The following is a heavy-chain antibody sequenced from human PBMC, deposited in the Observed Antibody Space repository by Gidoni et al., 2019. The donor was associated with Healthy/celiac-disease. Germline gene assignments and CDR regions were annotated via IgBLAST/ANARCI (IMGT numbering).Heavy chain of an antibody. D-gene: IGHD1-26*01. V-gene: IGHV3-9*01. CDR3: AKGRGEGATDFDY. CDR2: ISWNSGSI. J-gene: IGHJ4*02. CDR1: GFPFDDYA. Sequence: EVQLVESGGGLVQPGRSLRLSCAASGFPFDDYAMHWVRQAPGKGLGWVSGISWNSGSIGYADSVKGRFTISRDNAKNSLYLQMNSLRAEDTALYYCAKGRGEGATDFDYWGQGTLVTVSS.